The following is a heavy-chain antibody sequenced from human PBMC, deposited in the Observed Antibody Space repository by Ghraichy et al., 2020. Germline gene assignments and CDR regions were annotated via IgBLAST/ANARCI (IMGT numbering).Heavy chain of an antibody. CDR1: GYTFTSYY. V-gene: IGHV1-46*01. Sequence: ASVKVSCKASGYTFTSYYMHWVRQAPGQGLEWMGIINPSGGSTSYAQKFQGRVTMTRDTSTSTVYMELSSLRSEDTAVYYCAREVQTGSSGYPPDAFDIWGQGTMVTVSS. J-gene: IGHJ3*02. D-gene: IGHD3-22*01. CDR3: AREVQTGSSGYPPDAFDI. CDR2: INPSGGST.